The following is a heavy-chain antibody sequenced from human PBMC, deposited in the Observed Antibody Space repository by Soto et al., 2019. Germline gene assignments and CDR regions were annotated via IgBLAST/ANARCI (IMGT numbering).Heavy chain of an antibody. D-gene: IGHD6-19*01. CDR1: GYIFPNYW. J-gene: IGHJ6*02. Sequence: GESLKISCKGSGYIFPNYWIGWVRQMPGKGLEWMAIIYPGDSETRYSPSFQGQVTISVDKAISTVYLQWSSLKASDTAMYYCARQPPVGLASWPYGTDVWDQGTAVTVSS. CDR3: ARQPPVGLASWPYGTDV. CDR2: IYPGDSET. V-gene: IGHV5-51*01.